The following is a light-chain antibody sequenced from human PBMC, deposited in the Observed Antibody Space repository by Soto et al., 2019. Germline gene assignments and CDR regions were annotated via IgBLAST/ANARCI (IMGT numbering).Light chain of an antibody. CDR3: SSYAGSNTVV. CDR2: DVT. V-gene: IGLV2-8*01. J-gene: IGLJ2*01. CDR1: SSDVGGYNF. Sequence: QSVLTQPPSASGSPGQSVTISCTGTSSDVGGYNFVSWYQQYPGKAPQLMIYDVTKRPSGVPDRFSGSKSGNTASLTVSGLQAEDEADYYCSSYAGSNTVVFGGGTKLTVL.